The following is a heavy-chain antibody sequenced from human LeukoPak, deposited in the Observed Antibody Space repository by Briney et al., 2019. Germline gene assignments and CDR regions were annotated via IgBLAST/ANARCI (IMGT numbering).Heavy chain of an antibody. Sequence: PGRSLRLSCTASGLTFGGYAMSWFRQAPGEGLEWVGFIRSKAHGGTTEYAASVKGRFTISRDDSKSIAYLQMDSLKTEDTAVYYCTRAGRYCSGGSCYSFYWSQGTLVTVSS. J-gene: IGHJ4*02. V-gene: IGHV3-49*03. CDR2: IRSKAHGGTT. CDR3: TRAGRYCSGGSCYSFY. CDR1: GLTFGGYA. D-gene: IGHD2-15*01.